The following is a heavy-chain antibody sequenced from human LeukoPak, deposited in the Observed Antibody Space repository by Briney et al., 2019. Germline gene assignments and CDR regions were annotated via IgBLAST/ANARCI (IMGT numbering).Heavy chain of an antibody. CDR2: IYSGGST. Sequence: GGSLRLSCAATGFTVSSNYMSWVRQAPGKGLEWVSVIYSGGSTYYADSVKGRFTIPRDNSKNTLYLQMNSLRAEDTAVYYCARAVAGTGYAFDIWGQGTMVTVSS. CDR3: ARAVAGTGYAFDI. V-gene: IGHV3-53*01. D-gene: IGHD6-19*01. J-gene: IGHJ3*02. CDR1: GFTVSSNY.